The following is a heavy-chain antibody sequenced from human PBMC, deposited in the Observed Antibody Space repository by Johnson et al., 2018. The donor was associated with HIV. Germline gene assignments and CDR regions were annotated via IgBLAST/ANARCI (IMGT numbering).Heavy chain of an antibody. Sequence: VQLVESGGGVVQPGRSLRLSCAASGFTFSSYAMHWVRQAPGQGLEWVSVIYSGGSPYYADSVKGRFTISRDNSKNTLYLQMNSLRAEDTAVYYCATPRIPTDRAFDIWGQGTMVTVSS. CDR3: ATPRIPTDRAFDI. D-gene: IGHD2/OR15-2a*01. J-gene: IGHJ3*02. CDR2: IYSGGSP. V-gene: IGHV3-66*01. CDR1: GFTFSSYA.